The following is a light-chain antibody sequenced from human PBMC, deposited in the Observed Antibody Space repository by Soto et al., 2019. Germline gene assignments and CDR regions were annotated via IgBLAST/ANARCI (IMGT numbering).Light chain of an antibody. V-gene: IGLV1-47*02. J-gene: IGLJ1*01. CDR2: LND. Sequence: QSVLTQPPSASGTPGQRVTISCAGGSSNIGTNYVHWYQQLPGTAPKLLIYLNDQRPSGVPDRFSGSKSGTSASLAISGLRSEDEADYFCAAWDGSLDGRFVFGTGTKLTVL. CDR1: SSNIGTNY. CDR3: AAWDGSLDGRFV.